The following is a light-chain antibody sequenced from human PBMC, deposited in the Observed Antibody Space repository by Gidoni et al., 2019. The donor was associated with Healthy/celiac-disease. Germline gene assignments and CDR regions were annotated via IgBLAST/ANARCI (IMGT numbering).Light chain of an antibody. Sequence: QSERTPRCSPYGATRQRGTISCTGSSSNIGAGYDVHWYHQLPATAPKLLIYGNSNRPSGVPDRFSGSKSGTSASLAITGLQAVDEAHYYSQPYGSSLSSVVCGGGTKLTVL. J-gene: IGLJ2*01. CDR3: QPYGSSLSSVV. CDR1: SSNIGAGYD. CDR2: GNS. V-gene: IGLV1-40*01.